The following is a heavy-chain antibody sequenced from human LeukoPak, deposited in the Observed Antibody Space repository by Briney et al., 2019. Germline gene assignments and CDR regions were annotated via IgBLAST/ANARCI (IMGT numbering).Heavy chain of an antibody. V-gene: IGHV4-34*01. CDR1: GGSFSGYY. D-gene: IGHD3-22*01. Sequence: SETLSLTCAVYGGSFSGYYWSWIRQPPGKGLEWIGEINHSGSTNYNPSLKSRVTISVDTSKNQFSLKLSSVTAADTAVYYCARGQYYYDSSGYYYWFDPWGQGTLVTVSS. CDR2: INHSGST. J-gene: IGHJ5*02. CDR3: ARGQYYYDSSGYYYWFDP.